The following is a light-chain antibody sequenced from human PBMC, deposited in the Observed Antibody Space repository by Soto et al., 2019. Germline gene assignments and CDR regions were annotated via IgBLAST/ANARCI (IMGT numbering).Light chain of an antibody. Sequence: EIVLTQSPGTLSLSPGERATLSCRASQGISSNNLAWYQQKTGQAPRLLIYGASSRATGFPDRFSGGGSGQDFTLTISRLEPEDSAVYYCQQCGGSPLFGQGTKVEIK. CDR2: GAS. CDR1: QGISSNN. J-gene: IGKJ1*01. V-gene: IGKV3-20*01. CDR3: QQCGGSPL.